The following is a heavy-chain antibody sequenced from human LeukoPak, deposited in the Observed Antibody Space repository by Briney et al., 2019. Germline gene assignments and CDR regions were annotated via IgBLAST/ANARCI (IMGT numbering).Heavy chain of an antibody. CDR3: ARVLSGRGSLYSYYYYMDV. V-gene: IGHV3-23*01. D-gene: IGHD3-10*01. Sequence: GGSLRLSCAASGFTFSSYAISWVRQAPGNGLEWVSAISGSGGSTCYADSVKGRFTISRDNSKNTRYLQMSSLSADDTAVYYCARVLSGRGSLYSYYYYMDVWGKGTTDTISS. CDR1: GFTFSSYA. J-gene: IGHJ6*03. CDR2: ISGSGGST.